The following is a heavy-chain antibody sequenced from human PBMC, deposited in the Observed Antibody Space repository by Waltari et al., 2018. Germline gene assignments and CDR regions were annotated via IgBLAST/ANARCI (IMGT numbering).Heavy chain of an antibody. Sequence: QVQLQESGPGLVKPSQTLSLTCTVSGGSISSGGYYWSWIRQHPGKGLEWIGYIYYSGSTYYNPSLKSRVTISVDTSKNQFSLKLSSVTAADTAVYYCARGRYYYGSGSSNWFDPWGQGTLVTVSS. CDR2: IYYSGST. D-gene: IGHD3-10*01. CDR3: ARGRYYYGSGSSNWFDP. V-gene: IGHV4-31*03. J-gene: IGHJ5*02. CDR1: GGSISSGGYY.